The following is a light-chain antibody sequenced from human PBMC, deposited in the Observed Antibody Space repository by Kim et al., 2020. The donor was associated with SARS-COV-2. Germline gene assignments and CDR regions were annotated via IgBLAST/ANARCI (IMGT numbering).Light chain of an antibody. J-gene: IGLJ1*01. V-gene: IGLV1-47*01. CDR1: SSNLVRNY. Sequence: GQRVTISCSGGSSNLVRNYVYWDQHVPGAPPKLLIYRGNNRPSGVPDRFAGSKSDNSASLVISGLRSEDEADYYCAAWDDSLSAYVFGTGTKVTVL. CDR2: RGN. CDR3: AAWDDSLSAYV.